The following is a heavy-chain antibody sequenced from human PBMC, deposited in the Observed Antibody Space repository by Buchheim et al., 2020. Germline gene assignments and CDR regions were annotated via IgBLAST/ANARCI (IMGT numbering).Heavy chain of an antibody. CDR1: GGSISSGGYY. J-gene: IGHJ4*02. CDR2: IYNGVTT. D-gene: IGHD3-22*01. CDR3: AIAGYYDSRGYLGDFDY. V-gene: IGHV4-31*03. Sequence: VQLQESGPGLVKPSQTLSLTCTVSGGSISSGGYYWNWIRHHPGKGLEWIGYIYNGVTTHYNPSLRSRLIISVDKFENQFSLKLSSVTAADTAVYYCAIAGYYDSRGYLGDFDYWGQGTL.